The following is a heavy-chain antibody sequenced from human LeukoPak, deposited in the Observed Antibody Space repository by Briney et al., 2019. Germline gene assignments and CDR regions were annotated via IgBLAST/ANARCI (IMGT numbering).Heavy chain of an antibody. CDR3: ARDPYCSGGSCYSDY. J-gene: IGHJ4*02. V-gene: IGHV4-59*01. Sequence: TLSLTCTVSGGSISSYYWTWIPQPPGKVLEWIRYISYSVGTNYNPSLKSRLTISVDTSKNQFSLQLSSVTAADPAVYYCARDPYCSGGSCYSDYWGQGTLVTVSS. D-gene: IGHD2-15*01. CDR1: GGSISSYY. CDR2: ISYSVGT.